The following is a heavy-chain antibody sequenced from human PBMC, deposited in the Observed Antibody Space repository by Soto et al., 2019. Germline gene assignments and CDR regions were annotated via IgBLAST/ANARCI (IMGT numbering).Heavy chain of an antibody. CDR1: GGSFSGYY. CDR3: ARGRIELYYDSSGYYADY. J-gene: IGHJ4*02. D-gene: IGHD3-22*01. V-gene: IGHV4-34*01. Sequence: QVQLQQWGAGLLKPSETLSLTCAVYGGSFSGYYWSWIRQPPGKGLEWIGEINHSGSTNYNPSLKSGVTISVDTSKNQFSLKLSSVTAADTAVYYCARGRIELYYDSSGYYADYWGQGTLVTVSS. CDR2: INHSGST.